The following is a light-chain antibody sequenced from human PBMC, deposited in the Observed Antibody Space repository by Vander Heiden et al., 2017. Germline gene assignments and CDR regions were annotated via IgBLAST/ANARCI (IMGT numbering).Light chain of an antibody. CDR2: EVS. Sequence: DIVMTQTPLSLSVTPGQPASISCKSSQSLLHSDGQTYLYWYLQKPGQAPQLLIHEVSNRFSGVPDRFSGSGSGTDFILKISSVEAEDVGIYYCMQSTQFSFTFGPGTKVDIK. CDR3: MQSTQFSFT. CDR1: QSLLHSDGQTY. V-gene: IGKV2D-29*01. J-gene: IGKJ3*01.